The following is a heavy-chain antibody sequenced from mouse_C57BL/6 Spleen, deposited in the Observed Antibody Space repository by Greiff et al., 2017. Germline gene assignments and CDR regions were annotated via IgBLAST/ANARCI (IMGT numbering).Heavy chain of an antibody. Sequence: VQLQQSGAELVRPGTSVKVSCKASGYAFTNYLIEWVKQRPGQGLEWIGVINPGSGGTNYNEKFKGKATLTADKSSSTAYMQLSSLTSEDSAVYFCARERDYDVGYAMDYWGQGTSVTVSS. D-gene: IGHD2-4*01. CDR2: INPGSGGT. J-gene: IGHJ4*01. CDR1: GYAFTNYL. V-gene: IGHV1-54*01. CDR3: ARERDYDVGYAMDY.